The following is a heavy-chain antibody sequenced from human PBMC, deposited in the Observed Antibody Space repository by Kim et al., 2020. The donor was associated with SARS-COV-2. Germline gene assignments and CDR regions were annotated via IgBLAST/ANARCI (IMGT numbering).Heavy chain of an antibody. V-gene: IGHV1-69*13. CDR1: GGTFSSYA. CDR3: ARLLWFGEAMDV. CDR2: IIPIFGTA. D-gene: IGHD3-10*01. J-gene: IGHJ6*02. Sequence: SVKVSCKASGGTFSSYAISWVRQAPGQGLEWMGGIIPIFGTANYAQKFQGRVTITADESTSTAYMELSSLRSEDTAVYYCARLLWFGEAMDVWGQGTTVTVSS.